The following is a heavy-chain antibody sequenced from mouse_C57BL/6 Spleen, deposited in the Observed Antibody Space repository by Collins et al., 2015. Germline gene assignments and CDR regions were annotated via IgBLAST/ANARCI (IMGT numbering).Heavy chain of an antibody. Sequence: QVQLQQPGAELVRPGTSVKLSCKASGYTFTSYWMHWVKQRPGQGLEWIGVIDPSDSYTNYNQKFKGKATLTVDTSSSTAYMQLSSLTSEDSAVYYCVCAGSSPWWGQGTTLTVSS. J-gene: IGHJ2*01. CDR3: VCAGSSPW. CDR1: GYTFTSYW. CDR2: IDPSDSYT. V-gene: IGHV1-59*01. D-gene: IGHD1-1*01.